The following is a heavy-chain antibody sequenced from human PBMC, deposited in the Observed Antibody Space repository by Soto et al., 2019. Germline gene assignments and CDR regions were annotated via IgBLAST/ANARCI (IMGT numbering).Heavy chain of an antibody. CDR2: IIPIFGTE. D-gene: IGHD6-19*01. CDR3: ARAVAGTNYYYYYGMDV. V-gene: IGHV1-69*01. J-gene: IGHJ6*02. CDR1: GGTFSSYA. Sequence: QVQLVQSGAEVKKPGSSVKVSCKASGGTFSSYAISWVRQAPGQGLEWMGGIIPIFGTENYAQKFQGRVTITADESTSTDYMELRSLRSKDTAVYYCARAVAGTNYYYYYGMDVWGQGTTVTVSS.